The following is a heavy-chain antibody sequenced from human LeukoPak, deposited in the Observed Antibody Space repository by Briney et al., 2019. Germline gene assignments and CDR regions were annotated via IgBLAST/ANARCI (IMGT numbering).Heavy chain of an antibody. CDR3: ARHWAYSGSYDYWYFDL. V-gene: IGHV3-21*01. Sequence: GRSLRLSCAASGFTFSSYSMNWVRQAPGKGLEWVSSISSSSSYIYYADSVKGRFTISRDNAKNSLYLQMNSLRAEDTAVYYCARHWAYSGSYDYWYFDLWGRGTLVTVSS. D-gene: IGHD1-26*01. CDR2: ISSSSSYI. CDR1: GFTFSSYS. J-gene: IGHJ2*01.